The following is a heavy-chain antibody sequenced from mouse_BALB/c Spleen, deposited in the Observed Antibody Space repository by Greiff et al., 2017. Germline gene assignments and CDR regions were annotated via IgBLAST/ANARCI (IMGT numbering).Heavy chain of an antibody. CDR1: GFTFSSYA. V-gene: IGHV5-6-5*01. J-gene: IGHJ3*01. D-gene: IGHD2-4*01. CDR3: ARGGLYDYDGGFAY. CDR2: ISSGGST. Sequence: EVQVVESGGGLVKPGGSLKLSCAASGFTFSSYAMSWVRQTPEKRLEWVASISSGGSTYYPDSVKGRFTISRDNARNILYLQMSSLRSEDTAMYYCARGGLYDYDGGFAYWGQGTLVTVSA.